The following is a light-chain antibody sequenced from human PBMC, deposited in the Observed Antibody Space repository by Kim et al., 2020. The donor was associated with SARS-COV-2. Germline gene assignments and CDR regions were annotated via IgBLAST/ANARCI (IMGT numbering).Light chain of an antibody. CDR2: SNT. V-gene: IGLV1-44*01. CDR1: SSAIGSNT. CDR3: ASWDDSLSGRV. Sequence: QSVLTQPPSASGTPGQRITISCSGSSSAIGSNTVNWYQQFPGTTPKLLIYSNTQRPSRVPDRFSGSKSGTSASLAISELQSEDEADYYCASWDDSLSGRVFGGGTQLTVL. J-gene: IGLJ3*02.